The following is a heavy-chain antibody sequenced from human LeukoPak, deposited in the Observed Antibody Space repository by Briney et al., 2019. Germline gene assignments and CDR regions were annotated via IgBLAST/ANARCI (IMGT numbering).Heavy chain of an antibody. Sequence: SETLSLTCTVSGGSISNYYWSWIRQPPGKGLEWIGNIYHSGRTNYNPSLKSRVTLSIDTSNNQFSLDLRFVTAADTAVYYCARCTLAAEDRGSGMDVWGQGTTVTVSS. CDR3: ARCTLAAEDRGSGMDV. CDR2: IYHSGRT. J-gene: IGHJ6*02. D-gene: IGHD3-10*01. CDR1: GGSISNYY. V-gene: IGHV4-59*01.